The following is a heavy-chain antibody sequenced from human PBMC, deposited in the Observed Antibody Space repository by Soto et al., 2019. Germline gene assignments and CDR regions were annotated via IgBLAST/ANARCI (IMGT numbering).Heavy chain of an antibody. CDR2: IYWNDDK. D-gene: IGHD4-17*01. CDR3: AHRGYGDYPRDNWFDP. V-gene: IGHV2-5*01. Sequence: QITLKESGPTLVKPTQTLTLTCTFSGFSLTTPGAGVGWIRQPPGKALEGLALIYWNDDKRYSPSLKSRLTITRDTSKNQVVLIMTNMDPVDTATYYCAHRGYGDYPRDNWFDPWGQGGPVIVSS. CDR1: GFSLTTPGAG. J-gene: IGHJ5*02.